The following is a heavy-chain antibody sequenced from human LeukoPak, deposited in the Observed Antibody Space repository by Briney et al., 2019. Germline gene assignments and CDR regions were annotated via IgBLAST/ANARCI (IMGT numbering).Heavy chain of an antibody. J-gene: IGHJ4*02. CDR2: IKQDGSEK. CDR3: ARDQGKGIAVAAPNY. Sequence: GGSLRLSCAASGFTFSSYWMSWVRQAPGKGLEWVANIKQDGSEKYYVDSVKGRFTISRDNAKNSLYLQMNSLRAEDTAVYYCARDQGKGIAVAAPNYWGQGTLVTASS. V-gene: IGHV3-7*01. CDR1: GFTFSSYW. D-gene: IGHD6-19*01.